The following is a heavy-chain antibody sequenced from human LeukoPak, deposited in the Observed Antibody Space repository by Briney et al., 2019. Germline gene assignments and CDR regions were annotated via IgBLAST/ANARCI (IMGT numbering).Heavy chain of an antibody. V-gene: IGHV3-30-3*01. D-gene: IGHD2-21*01. J-gene: IGHJ3*02. CDR1: GFTFSTY. CDR3: ARERQDTILHSGAFDI. Sequence: GGSLRLSCAATGFTFSTYLHWVRQAPGKGLEWVADIASDGNHTFYVESVKGRFTISRDNSKNTLYLQMNSLRAEDTAVYFCARERQDTILHSGAFDIWGQGTMVTVSS. CDR2: IASDGNHT.